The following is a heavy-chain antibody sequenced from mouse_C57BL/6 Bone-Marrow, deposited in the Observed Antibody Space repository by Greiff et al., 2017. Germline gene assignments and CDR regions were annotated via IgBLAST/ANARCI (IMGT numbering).Heavy chain of an antibody. D-gene: IGHD2-2*01. CDR2: INPSSGYT. Sequence: VKLKQSGAELARPGASVKMSCKASGYTFTSYTMHWVKQRPGQGLEWIGYINPSSGYTKYNQKFKDKATLTADKSSSTAYMQLSSLTSEGSAVYYCARLYYGYDGFAYWGQGTLVTVSA. CDR3: ARLYYGYDGFAY. J-gene: IGHJ3*01. CDR1: GYTFTSYT. V-gene: IGHV1-4*01.